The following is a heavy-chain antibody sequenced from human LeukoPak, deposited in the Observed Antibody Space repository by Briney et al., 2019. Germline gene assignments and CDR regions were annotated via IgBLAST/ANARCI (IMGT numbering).Heavy chain of an antibody. CDR3: TRGPIQLWIHNAMDV. CDR1: GFTFGDYA. Sequence: GGSLRLSCTTSGFTFGDYAMSWVRQVPGKGLEWVGFIRSKAYGGTIEYAASVKGRFTISRDDSKGIAYLQMNSLKIEDTALYYCTRGPIQLWIHNAMDVWGQGTTVTVSS. V-gene: IGHV3-49*04. J-gene: IGHJ6*02. CDR2: IRSKAYGGTI. D-gene: IGHD5-18*01.